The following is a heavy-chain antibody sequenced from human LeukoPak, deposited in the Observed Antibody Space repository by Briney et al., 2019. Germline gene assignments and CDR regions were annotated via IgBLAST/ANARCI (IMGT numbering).Heavy chain of an antibody. CDR3: ARGLRLWQRLRGVSTFNY. V-gene: IGHV4-34*01. CDR2: INHSGST. CDR1: GGSFSGYY. Sequence: SEILSLTCAVYGGSFSGYYWSWIRQPPGKGLEWIGEINHSGSTNYNPSHKSRVTISVDSSKNQFSLKLSSVTAAATAVYCCARGLRLWQRLRGVSTFNYWGQGTLVTVPS. D-gene: IGHD5-12*01. J-gene: IGHJ4*02.